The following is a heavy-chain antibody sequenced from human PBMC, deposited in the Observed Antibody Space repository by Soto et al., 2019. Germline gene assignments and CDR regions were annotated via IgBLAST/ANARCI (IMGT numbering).Heavy chain of an antibody. D-gene: IGHD3-10*01. J-gene: IGHJ4*02. Sequence: EVQLLESGGGLVQPGGSLRLSCAASGFTFNNYAMTWVRQARGKGLEWVSAISGGGDTTSYADFVKGRFTVSRDGSKNTLYLQMSSLRAEDTALYYCAKGRGGSGSLTPRVDFWGQGTLVTVTS. V-gene: IGHV3-23*01. CDR3: AKGRGGSGSLTPRVDF. CDR1: GFTFNNYA. CDR2: ISGGGDTT.